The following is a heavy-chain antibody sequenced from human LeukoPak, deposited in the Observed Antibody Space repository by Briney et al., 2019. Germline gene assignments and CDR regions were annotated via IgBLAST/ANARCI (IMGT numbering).Heavy chain of an antibody. CDR3: ARRLDYYGSGSAGY. CDR2: IVGSGSTT. Sequence: GGSLRLSCAASEFTFRSHVMSWVRQAPGKGLEWISAIVGSGSTTHYADSVKGRFTISRDNAKNTLYLQMNSLRAEDTAVYYCARRLDYYGSGSAGYWGQGTLVTVSS. CDR1: EFTFRSHV. J-gene: IGHJ4*02. V-gene: IGHV3-23*01. D-gene: IGHD3-10*01.